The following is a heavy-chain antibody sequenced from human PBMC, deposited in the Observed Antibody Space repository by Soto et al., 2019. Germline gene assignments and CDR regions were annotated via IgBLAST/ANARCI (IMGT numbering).Heavy chain of an antibody. Sequence: QVQLVQSGAEVKETGSSVKVSCKSSGYIFKNYAVTWLRQAPGQGLEWMGGIIPVFGTPDYSQKCRGRVTITADESTSTVCMELRSVTSEDTAVYYCARHLYDYVWGSYRHWGQGTLVTVSS. CDR2: IIPVFGTP. CDR3: ARHLYDYVWGSYRH. J-gene: IGHJ4*02. CDR1: GYIFKNYA. V-gene: IGHV1-69*01. D-gene: IGHD3-16*02.